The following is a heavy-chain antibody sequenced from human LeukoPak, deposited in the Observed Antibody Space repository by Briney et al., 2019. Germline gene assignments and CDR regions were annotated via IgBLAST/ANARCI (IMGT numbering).Heavy chain of an antibody. Sequence: GGSLRLPCAAPGFIVTGDHMIWVRQAPGKGLEWVSYISSSGSTIYYADSVKGRFTISRDNAKNSLYLQMNSLRAEDTAVYYCARDRGIAAAGYWFDPWGQGTLVTVSS. J-gene: IGHJ5*02. CDR2: ISSSGSTI. CDR1: GFIVTGDH. D-gene: IGHD6-13*01. V-gene: IGHV3-11*01. CDR3: ARDRGIAAAGYWFDP.